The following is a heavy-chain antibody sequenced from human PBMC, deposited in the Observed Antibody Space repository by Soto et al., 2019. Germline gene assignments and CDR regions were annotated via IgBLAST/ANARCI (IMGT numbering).Heavy chain of an antibody. CDR2: FYFGGST. CDR3: ARMWSGYNSH. V-gene: IGHV4-39*07. D-gene: IGHD6-25*01. CDR1: GGSFSSSNDY. J-gene: IGHJ4*02. Sequence: SETLSLTCTVSGGSFSSSNDYWVWIRQPPGKGLEWVGSFYFGGSTNYNPSLKSRVTISVDTSKNQFSLKLSSVTAADTAVYYCARMWSGYNSHWGQGTLVTVSS.